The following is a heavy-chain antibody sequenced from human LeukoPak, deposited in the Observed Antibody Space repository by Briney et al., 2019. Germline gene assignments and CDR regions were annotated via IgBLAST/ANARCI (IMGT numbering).Heavy chain of an antibody. CDR3: TRGDYSSTYYMDV. J-gene: IGHJ6*03. V-gene: IGHV4-4*07. D-gene: IGHD2-15*01. Sequence: SETLSLTCTVSGGPFSNYYWSWIRQPAGKGLEWIGRINQSGITNYNPSLKSRVTISVDTSKNQFSLELTSVTAADTAVYYCTRGDYSSTYYMDVWGKGTTVTISS. CDR1: GGPFSNYY. CDR2: INQSGIT.